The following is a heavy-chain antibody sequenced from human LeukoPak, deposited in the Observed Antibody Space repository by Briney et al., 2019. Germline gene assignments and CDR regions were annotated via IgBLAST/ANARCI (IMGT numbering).Heavy chain of an antibody. V-gene: IGHV3-15*01. CDR1: GFMFSNEW. Sequence: GGSERLYCAASGFMFSNEWMIWVRQAPGKGLEWVARIKTVSGGGATDYAAPVKGRFTISRDDSKNALYLQMNSLKTEDTAVYYCTTTGTAWGQGTLVTVSS. CDR2: IKTVSGGGAT. CDR3: TTTGTA. D-gene: IGHD2-8*02. J-gene: IGHJ1*01.